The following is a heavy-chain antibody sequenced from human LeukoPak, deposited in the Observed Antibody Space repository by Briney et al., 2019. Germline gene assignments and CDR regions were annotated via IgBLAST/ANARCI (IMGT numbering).Heavy chain of an antibody. CDR2: INPNSGGT. V-gene: IGHV1-2*02. CDR3: ARDLRINSGYCSGGSCYSGGY. J-gene: IGHJ4*02. CDR1: GYTFTGYY. D-gene: IGHD2-15*01. Sequence: ASVKVSCKASGYTFTGYYMHWVRQAPGQGLEWMGWINPNSGGTNYAQKFQGRVTMTRDTSISTAYMELSRLRSDDTAVYYCARDLRINSGYCSGGSCYSGGYWGQGTLVTVSS.